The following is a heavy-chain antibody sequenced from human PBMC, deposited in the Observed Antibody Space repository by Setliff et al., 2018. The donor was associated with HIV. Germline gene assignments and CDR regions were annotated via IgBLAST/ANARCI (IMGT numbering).Heavy chain of an antibody. CDR1: GDSVTSDSYY. Sequence: NPSETLSLTCTVSGDSVTSDSYYWSWIRQPAGKGLEWIGRIYSSGSTNYNPSLKSRVTISVDTSKNQFSLKLSSVTAADTAVYYCARRRDFDYWGQGTLVTVSS. V-gene: IGHV4-61*02. J-gene: IGHJ4*02. CDR2: IYSSGST. CDR3: ARRRDFDY.